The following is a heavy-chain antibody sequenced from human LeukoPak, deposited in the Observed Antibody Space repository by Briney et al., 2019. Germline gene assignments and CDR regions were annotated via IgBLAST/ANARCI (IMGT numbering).Heavy chain of an antibody. V-gene: IGHV3-7*01. CDR3: AELGITMIGGV. D-gene: IGHD3-10*02. Sequence: GGSLRLSCAASGFTFSSYSMNWVRQAPGKGLEWVANIKQDGSEKYYVDSVKGRFTISRDNAKNSLYLQMNSLRAEDTAVYYCAELGITMIGGVWGKGTTVTVSS. CDR1: GFTFSSYS. J-gene: IGHJ6*04. CDR2: IKQDGSEK.